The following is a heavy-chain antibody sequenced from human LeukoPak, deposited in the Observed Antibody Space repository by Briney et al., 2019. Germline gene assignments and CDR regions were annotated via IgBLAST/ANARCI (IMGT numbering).Heavy chain of an antibody. J-gene: IGHJ6*03. D-gene: IGHD6-19*01. CDR1: GFGFSVYW. V-gene: IGHV3-74*01. CDR2: INEDGTSA. CDR3: ARDQTAVAGYYMDV. Sequence: GGSLRLSCAASGFGFSVYWMHWVRQAPGKGLVWVAHINEDGTSASHADSVKGRFTISRDNAKNSLYLQMNSLRAEDTAVYYCARDQTAVAGYYMDVWGKGTTVTVSS.